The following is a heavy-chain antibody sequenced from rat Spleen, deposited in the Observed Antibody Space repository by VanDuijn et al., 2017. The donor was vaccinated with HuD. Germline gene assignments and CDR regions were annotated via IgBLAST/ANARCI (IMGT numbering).Heavy chain of an antibody. CDR2: ITSTGGTA. CDR1: GFAFNDYW. J-gene: IGHJ2*01. Sequence: EVLLVESGGGLVQPGRSQKLSCVASGFAFNDYWMTWIRQAPGKGLEWVASITSTGGTAYYRDSVRGRFNISRDNAKSTLYLQMDSLRSEDMATYYCSRGGNYDFDYWGQGVMVTVSS. CDR3: SRGGNYDFDY. V-gene: IGHV5-31*01. D-gene: IGHD1-10*01.